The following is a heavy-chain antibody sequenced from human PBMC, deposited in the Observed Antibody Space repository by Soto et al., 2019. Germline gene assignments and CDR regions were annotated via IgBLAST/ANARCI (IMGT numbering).Heavy chain of an antibody. CDR1: GFTFSSYG. Sequence: PGGPLRLSWGAAGFTFSSYGMHWVSQDQGKGLEWVAVIWYDGSNKYYADSVKGRFTISRDNSKNTLYLQMNSLRAEDTAVYYFVRTIAAAGKGYYYYGMDVWGQGTTVTVSS. J-gene: IGHJ6*02. V-gene: IGHV3-33*01. CDR2: IWYDGSNK. D-gene: IGHD6-13*01. CDR3: VRTIAAAGKGYYYYGMDV.